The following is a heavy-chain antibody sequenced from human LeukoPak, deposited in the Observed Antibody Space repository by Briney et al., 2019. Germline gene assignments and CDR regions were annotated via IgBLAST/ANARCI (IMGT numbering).Heavy chain of an antibody. CDR2: IYYSGSA. D-gene: IGHD3-10*01. Sequence: SETLSLTCTVSGGSISYYYWTWIRQTPGKGLEWLGYIYYSGSANYNPSLKSRVTISVDTSKNQFSLKLSSVTAADTAVYYCARDSGGRSLWFGELWTYYYYYGMDVWGQGTTVTVPS. CDR3: ARDSGGRSLWFGELWTYYYYYGMDV. V-gene: IGHV4-59*01. J-gene: IGHJ6*02. CDR1: GGSISYYY.